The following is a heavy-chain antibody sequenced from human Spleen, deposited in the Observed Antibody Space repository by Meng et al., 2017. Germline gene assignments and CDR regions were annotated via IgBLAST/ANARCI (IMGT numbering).Heavy chain of an antibody. Sequence: GESLKISCQGSGYSFSTQWIGWVRQMPGKGLEWMGIIWPGDSDTRYSPSFQGQVTISADKSISTAYLQWTSLTASDTAIYYCARLPRGSGRYELLILFDSWGQGTLVTVSS. D-gene: IGHD3-10*01. J-gene: IGHJ4*02. CDR1: GYSFSTQW. CDR3: ARLPRGSGRYELLILFDS. CDR2: IWPGDSDT. V-gene: IGHV5-51*01.